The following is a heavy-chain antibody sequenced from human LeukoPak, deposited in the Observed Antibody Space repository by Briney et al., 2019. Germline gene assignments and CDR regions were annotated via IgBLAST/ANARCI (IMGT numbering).Heavy chain of an antibody. CDR1: GFTFSSYS. D-gene: IGHD5-18*01. V-gene: IGHV3-21*01. Sequence: GGSLRLSCAASGFTFSSYSMNWVRQAPGKGLEWVSSISSSRRYIYYADSVKGRFTISRDNAKNSLYLQMNSLRAEDTAVYYCARDIYSYGYYYYYGMDVWGQGTTVTVSS. CDR3: ARDIYSYGYYYYYGMDV. CDR2: ISSSRRYI. J-gene: IGHJ6*02.